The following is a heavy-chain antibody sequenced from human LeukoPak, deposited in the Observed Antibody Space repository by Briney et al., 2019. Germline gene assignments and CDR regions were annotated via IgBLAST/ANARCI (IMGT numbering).Heavy chain of an antibody. CDR1: GFTFDDYG. CDR2: INWNGGST. D-gene: IGHD3-10*01. CDR3: ARRRVTFVRGVDITSYYFDY. Sequence: GGSLRLSCATSGFTFDDYGMSWVRQAPGKGLEWVSGINWNGGSTGYADSVKGRFTISRDNAKNSLYLQTNSLRAEDTALYYCARRRVTFVRGVDITSYYFDYWGQGTLVTVSS. J-gene: IGHJ4*02. V-gene: IGHV3-20*04.